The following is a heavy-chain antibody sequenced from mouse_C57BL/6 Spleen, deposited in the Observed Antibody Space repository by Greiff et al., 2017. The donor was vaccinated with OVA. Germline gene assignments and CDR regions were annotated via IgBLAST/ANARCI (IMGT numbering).Heavy chain of an antibody. CDR3: ARRENYYCNSAWFAY. CDR2: INPSTGGT. Sequence: VQLQQSGPELVKPGASVKISCKASGYSFTGYYMNWVKQSPETSLEWIGEINPSTGGTTYNQKFKAKATLTVDKSTITAYMQLKRLTSEDSAVYYCARRENYYCNSAWFAYWGQGTLVTVSA. J-gene: IGHJ3*01. D-gene: IGHD2-1*01. V-gene: IGHV1-42*01. CDR1: GYSFTGYY.